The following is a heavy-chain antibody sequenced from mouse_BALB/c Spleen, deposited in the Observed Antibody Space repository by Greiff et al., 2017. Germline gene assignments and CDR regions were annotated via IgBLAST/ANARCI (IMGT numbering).Heavy chain of an antibody. V-gene: IGHV2-9-2*01. CDR2: IWTGGGT. Sequence: QVQLKQSGPGLVAPSQSLSITCTVSGFSLTSYDISWIRQPPGKGLEWLGVIWTGGGTNYNSAFMSRLSISKDNSKSQVFLKMNSLQTDDTAIYYCVRGRYFDVWGAGTTVTVSS. CDR3: VRGRYFDV. J-gene: IGHJ1*01. CDR1: GFSLTSYD.